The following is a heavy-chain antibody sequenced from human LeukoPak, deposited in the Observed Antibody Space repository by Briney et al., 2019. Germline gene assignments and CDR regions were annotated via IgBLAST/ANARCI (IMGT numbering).Heavy chain of an antibody. CDR1: GFTFRKYW. CDR2: INPDDGST. CDR3: AKDRDGYKDY. J-gene: IGHJ4*02. V-gene: IGHV3-74*01. D-gene: IGHD5-24*01. Sequence: GGSLRLSCAASGFTFRKYWLHWVRQAPGKGLVWVSRINPDDGSTSYADSVKGRFTISRDNSKNTLYLQMNSLRAEDTAVYYCAKDRDGYKDYWGQGTLVTVSS.